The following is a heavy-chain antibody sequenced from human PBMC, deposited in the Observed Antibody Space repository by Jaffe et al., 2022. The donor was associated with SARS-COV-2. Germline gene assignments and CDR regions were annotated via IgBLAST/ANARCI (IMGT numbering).Heavy chain of an antibody. CDR1: GFTFSSYW. CDR3: ARQQSGGDSLDAFDI. CDR2: IKQDGSEK. D-gene: IGHD2-21*02. V-gene: IGHV3-7*01. Sequence: EVQLVESGGGLVQPGGSLRLSCAASGFTFSSYWMSWVRQAPGKGLEWVANIKQDGSEKYYVDSVKGRFTISRDNAKNSLYLQMNCLRAEDTAVYYCARQQSGGDSLDAFDIWGQGTMVTVSS. J-gene: IGHJ3*02.